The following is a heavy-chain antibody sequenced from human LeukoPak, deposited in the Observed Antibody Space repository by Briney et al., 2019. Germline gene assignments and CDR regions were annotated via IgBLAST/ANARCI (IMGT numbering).Heavy chain of an antibody. D-gene: IGHD6-13*01. V-gene: IGHV3-30*04. J-gene: IGHJ6*02. CDR1: GFTFRSYA. CDR3: ARERQQLVMVYYYGMDV. Sequence: PGGSLRLSCAASGFTFRSYAMHWVRQAPGKGLEWVAVISYDGSNKYYADSVKGRFTISRDNSKNTLYLQMNSLRAEDTAVYYCARERQQLVMVYYYGMDVWGQGTTVTVSS. CDR2: ISYDGSNK.